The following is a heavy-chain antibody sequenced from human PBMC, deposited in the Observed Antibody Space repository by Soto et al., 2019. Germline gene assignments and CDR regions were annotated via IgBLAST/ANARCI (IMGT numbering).Heavy chain of an antibody. V-gene: IGHV3-7*01. CDR1: GFMFGNYW. Sequence: EVQLVESGGGLVQPGGSLRLSCAPSGFMFGNYWMSWVRQAPGKGLEWVANIKQDGSEKYYVDSVKGRFTICRDNAKNSLYLQMTSLRADDTAVYYCARDSPFDASSGYLEYWGQGTLVTVSS. J-gene: IGHJ4*02. D-gene: IGHD3-22*01. CDR3: ARDSPFDASSGYLEY. CDR2: IKQDGSEK.